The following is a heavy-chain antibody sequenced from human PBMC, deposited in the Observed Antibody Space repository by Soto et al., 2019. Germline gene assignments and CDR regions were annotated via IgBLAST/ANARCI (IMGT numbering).Heavy chain of an antibody. D-gene: IGHD2-8*01. CDR3: ARHRGSSGYCTNGVCYSLYYYMDV. V-gene: IGHV4-59*08. CDR1: GGSISSYY. J-gene: IGHJ6*03. CDR2: IYYSGST. Sequence: ETLSLTCTVSGGSISSYYWSWIRQPPGKGLEWIGYIYYSGSTNYNPSLKSRVTISVDTSKNQFSLKLSSVTAAGTAVYYCARHRGSSGYCTNGVCYSLYYYMDVWGKGTTVTVPS.